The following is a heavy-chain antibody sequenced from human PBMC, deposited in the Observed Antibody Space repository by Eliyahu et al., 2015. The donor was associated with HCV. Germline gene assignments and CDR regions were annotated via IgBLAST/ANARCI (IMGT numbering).Heavy chain of an antibody. D-gene: IGHD1-26*01. CDR1: GFTFSSYG. Sequence: QVQLVESGGGVVQPGRSLRLSCAASGFTFSSYGMHWVRQAPSKGLEWVAVIWYDGSNKYYADSVKGRFTISRDNSKNTLYLQMNSLRAEDTAVYYCARDSGSYYFGYWGQGTLVTVSS. CDR2: IWYDGSNK. V-gene: IGHV3-33*01. CDR3: ARDSGSYYFGY. J-gene: IGHJ4*02.